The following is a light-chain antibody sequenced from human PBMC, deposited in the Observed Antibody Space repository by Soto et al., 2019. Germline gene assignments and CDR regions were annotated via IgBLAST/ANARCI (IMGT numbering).Light chain of an antibody. Sequence: QSALTQPRSVSGSPGHSVTISCTGTSSDVGGYNYVSWYQQHPGKAPKLMIYDASKRPSGVPDRFSGSKSGNTASLTISGLQAEDEADYCCCSYAGSYTYVFGTGTKVTVL. J-gene: IGLJ1*01. CDR1: SSDVGGYNY. CDR3: CSYAGSYTYV. V-gene: IGLV2-11*01. CDR2: DAS.